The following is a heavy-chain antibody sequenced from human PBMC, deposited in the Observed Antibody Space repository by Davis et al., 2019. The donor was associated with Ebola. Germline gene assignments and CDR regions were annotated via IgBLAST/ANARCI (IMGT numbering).Heavy chain of an antibody. J-gene: IGHJ6*04. Sequence: GESLKISCAASGFTFSSYAMSWVRQAPGKGLEWVANIKQDGSEKYYVDSVKGRFTISRDNAKNSLYLQMNSLRAEDTAVYYCARGGRWYDIMTEASLMDVWGKGTTVAVSS. D-gene: IGHD3-9*01. V-gene: IGHV3-7*01. CDR2: IKQDGSEK. CDR3: ARGGRWYDIMTEASLMDV. CDR1: GFTFSSYA.